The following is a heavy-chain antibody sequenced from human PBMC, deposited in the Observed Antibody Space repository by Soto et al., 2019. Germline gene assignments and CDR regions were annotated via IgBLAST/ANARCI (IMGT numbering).Heavy chain of an antibody. CDR1: GFTFSSYS. CDR3: ARDVPSDY. CDR2: ISSSSSTI. V-gene: IGHV3-48*01. J-gene: IGHJ4*02. Sequence: GGSLSLSCAASGFTFSSYSMNWVRQAPGKGLEWVSYISSSSSTIYYADSVKGRFTISRDNAKNSLYLQMNSLRAEDTAVYYCARDVPSDYWGQGTLVTVSS.